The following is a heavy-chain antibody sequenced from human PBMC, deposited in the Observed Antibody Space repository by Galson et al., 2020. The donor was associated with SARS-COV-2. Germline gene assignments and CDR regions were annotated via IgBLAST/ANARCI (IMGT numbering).Heavy chain of an antibody. V-gene: IGHV5-10-1*01. CDR1: GYSFTSYW. Sequence: GESLKISCKGSGYSFTSYWITWVRQMPGKGLEWMGRVDPGDSFSNYSPSFEGHVSISADKSIGTAYLQWSSLKASDTAMYYCARLTRYFDYYTMDVWGQGTAVTVS. D-gene: IGHD3-9*01. CDR3: ARLTRYFDYYTMDV. J-gene: IGHJ6*02. CDR2: VDPGDSFS.